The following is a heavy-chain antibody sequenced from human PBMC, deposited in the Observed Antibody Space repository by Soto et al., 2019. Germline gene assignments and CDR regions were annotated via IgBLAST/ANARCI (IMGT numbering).Heavy chain of an antibody. D-gene: IGHD3-10*01. J-gene: IGHJ6*03. Sequence: SETLSLTCTVSGGSISSYYWTWIRQPPGKGLEWIGYVYYSGSTNYNPSLKSRVAISVDTSKNQISLKLSSVTAADTAVYYCARGLILCFGELPRRGGYYYYMDVGGKGTTVTVSS. CDR3: ARGLILCFGELPRRGGYYYYMDV. CDR2: VYYSGST. CDR1: GGSISSYY. V-gene: IGHV4-59*12.